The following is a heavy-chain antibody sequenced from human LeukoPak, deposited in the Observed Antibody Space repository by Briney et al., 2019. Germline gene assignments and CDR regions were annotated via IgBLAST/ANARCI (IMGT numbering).Heavy chain of an antibody. V-gene: IGHV4-39*07. CDR3: ASLEYYYDSSGYHY. Sequence: PSETLSLTCTVSGGSISSSSYYWGWIRQPPGTGLEWIGSVYYSGSTYYNPSLKSRVTISLDTSKNQFSLKLSSVTAADTAVYYCASLEYYYDSSGYHYWGQGTLVTVSS. J-gene: IGHJ4*02. CDR1: GGSISSSSYY. D-gene: IGHD3-22*01. CDR2: VYYSGST.